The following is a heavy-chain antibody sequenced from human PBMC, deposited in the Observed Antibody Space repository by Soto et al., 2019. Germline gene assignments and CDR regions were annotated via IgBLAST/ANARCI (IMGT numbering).Heavy chain of an antibody. V-gene: IGHV1-58*01. CDR3: AALGYSGYAFAYYYYGMDV. Sequence: SVKVSCKASGFTFTSSAVQWVRQARGQRLEWIGWIVVGSGNTNYAQKFQERVTITRDMSTSTAYMELSSLRSEDTAVYYCAALGYSGYAFAYYYYGMDVWGQGTTVTVSS. CDR1: GFTFTSSA. D-gene: IGHD5-12*01. J-gene: IGHJ6*02. CDR2: IVVGSGNT.